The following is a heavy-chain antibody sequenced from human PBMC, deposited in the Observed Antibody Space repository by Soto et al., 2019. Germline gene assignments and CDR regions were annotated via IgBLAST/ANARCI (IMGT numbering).Heavy chain of an antibody. Sequence: QVQLMQSGAEVKKPGASVKVSCKASGDTFTDYYIHWVRQAPGQGLEWMGTVNPSGGHTTYAQHFLGRVTMTRDTSTSTLYMGLTSLQSDDTAIYYCARGGHVVVVTAALDYLGQGTLVTVSS. CDR2: VNPSGGHT. CDR3: ARGGHVVVVTAALDY. CDR1: GDTFTDYY. J-gene: IGHJ4*02. V-gene: IGHV1-46*01. D-gene: IGHD2-21*02.